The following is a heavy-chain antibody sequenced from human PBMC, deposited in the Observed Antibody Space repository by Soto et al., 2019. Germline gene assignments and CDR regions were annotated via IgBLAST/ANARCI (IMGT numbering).Heavy chain of an antibody. CDR1: GYTFTGSY. CDR3: ARWGYSSSSPSDY. CDR2: VNPNTGGT. D-gene: IGHD6-6*01. V-gene: IGHV1-2*02. Sequence: QVQLVQSGAEVKKPGASVKVSCKASGYTFTGSYMHWVRQAPGQGLEWMGWVNPNTGGTNYAQKFQGRVTMTRDTSISTAYMELSRLSSDDTAVFYCARWGYSSSSPSDYWGQGTLVTVSS. J-gene: IGHJ4*02.